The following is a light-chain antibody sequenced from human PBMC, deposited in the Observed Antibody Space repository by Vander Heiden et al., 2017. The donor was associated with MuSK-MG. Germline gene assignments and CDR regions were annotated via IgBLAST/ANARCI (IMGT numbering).Light chain of an antibody. CDR2: ETS. V-gene: IGLV7-46*01. Sequence: QYVVTQEPSLTVSPGGTVPLPCASSSGSVTSSHYVSWFQQRPVHAPRTLIYETSHRHAGTPARFSASIYGATAAPILAGAQAEDDDYYYCSHSNSGAWVFGGGTRLTVL. CDR1: SGSVTSSHY. J-gene: IGLJ3*02. CDR3: SHSNSGAWV.